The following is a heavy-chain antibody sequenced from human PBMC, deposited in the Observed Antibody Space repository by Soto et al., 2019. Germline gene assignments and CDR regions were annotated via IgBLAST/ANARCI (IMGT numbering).Heavy chain of an antibody. CDR3: ARCHSDSSGPGYLDS. V-gene: IGHV1-69*06. Sequence: QVRLVQSAAEVKKAGSSVKVSCTASGGTFISDAVTWVRQAPGQGLEWMGGVIPMFPKANYAQKFQGRATITADTSTSTVYMELHSLKSADTALYYCARCHSDSSGPGYLDSWGQGTLVTVTS. D-gene: IGHD3-22*01. CDR2: VIPMFPKA. CDR1: GGTFISDA. J-gene: IGHJ4*02.